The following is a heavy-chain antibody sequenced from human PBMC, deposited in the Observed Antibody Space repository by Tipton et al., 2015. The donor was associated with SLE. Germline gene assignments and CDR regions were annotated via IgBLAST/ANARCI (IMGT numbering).Heavy chain of an antibody. J-gene: IGHJ4*02. CDR2: VYQTTSI. CDR3: ARGGILRD. Sequence: TLSLNCAVSGYPIGSPYYWDRIRPPPGKGREWIGSVYQTTSIYYTSSLKSRVTISMDASKNQFSLKMTSVTAADTAVYYCARGGILRDWGQGLLVTVSS. CDR1: GYPIGSPYY. D-gene: IGHD3-3*02. V-gene: IGHV4-38-2*01.